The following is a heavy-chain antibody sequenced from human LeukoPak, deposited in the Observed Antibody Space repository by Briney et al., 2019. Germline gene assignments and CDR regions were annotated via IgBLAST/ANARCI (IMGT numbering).Heavy chain of an antibody. Sequence: PSETLSLTCTVSGGSISSYYWSWIRQPPGKGLEWIGYIYYTRSTHYNPSLKSRVTISVDTSKNQFSLKLSSVTAADTAVYYCARVRYPDVLTGYYGDGYFDYWGQGTLVTVSS. CDR3: ARVRYPDVLTGYYGDGYFDY. V-gene: IGHV4-59*01. CDR1: GGSISSYY. D-gene: IGHD3-9*01. CDR2: IYYTRST. J-gene: IGHJ4*02.